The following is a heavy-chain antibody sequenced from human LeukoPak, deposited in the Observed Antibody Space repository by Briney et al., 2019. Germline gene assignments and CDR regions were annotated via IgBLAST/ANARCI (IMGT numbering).Heavy chain of an antibody. CDR1: GGSIGTYY. CDR3: ARVYCSGGSCHSDY. J-gene: IGHJ4*02. V-gene: IGHV4-59*01. Sequence: SETLSLTCSVSGGSIGTYYWSWIRQPPGKGLEWIGYIYYSGSTNYNPSLKSRVTISVDTSKNQFSLKLSSVTAADTAVYYCARVYCSGGSCHSDYWGQGTLVTVSS. D-gene: IGHD2-15*01. CDR2: IYYSGST.